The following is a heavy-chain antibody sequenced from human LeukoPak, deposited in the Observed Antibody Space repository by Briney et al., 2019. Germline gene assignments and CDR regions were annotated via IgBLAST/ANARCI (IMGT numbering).Heavy chain of an antibody. V-gene: IGHV1-69*05. CDR3: ARDLAGAAAGIIPLFDY. CDR2: IIPIFGTA. D-gene: IGHD6-13*01. CDR1: GGTFSSYA. Sequence: ASVKVSCKASGGTFSSYAISWVRQAPGQGLEWMGGIIPIFGTANYAQKFQGRVSITTDESTSTAYMELRSLRSDDTAVYYCARDLAGAAAGIIPLFDYWGQGTLVSVSS. J-gene: IGHJ4*02.